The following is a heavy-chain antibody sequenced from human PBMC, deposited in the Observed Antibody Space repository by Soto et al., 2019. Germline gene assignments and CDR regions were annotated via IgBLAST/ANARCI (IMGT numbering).Heavy chain of an antibody. D-gene: IGHD3-3*01. Sequence: QVPLVESGGGVVQPGRSLRLSCAASGITFRGYAMHWVRQAPGKGLEWVALISYDGSNKYYADSVKGRFTISRDNSKNTLYLQMNSLRAEDTAVYYCARGYEWSPDYWGQGTLVTVSS. CDR1: GITFRGYA. CDR3: ARGYEWSPDY. V-gene: IGHV3-30-3*01. CDR2: ISYDGSNK. J-gene: IGHJ4*02.